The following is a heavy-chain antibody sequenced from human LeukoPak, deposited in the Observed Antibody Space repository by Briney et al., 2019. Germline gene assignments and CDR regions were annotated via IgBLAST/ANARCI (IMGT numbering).Heavy chain of an antibody. CDR3: ARAAMVDYDILTGYYGY. Sequence: ASVKVSCKASGYTFTGYYMHWVRQAPGQGLEWMGWINPNSGGTNYAQKFQGRVTMTRDTSISTAYMELSRLRSDDTAVYYCARAAMVDYDILTGYYGYWGQGTLVTVSS. D-gene: IGHD3-9*01. J-gene: IGHJ4*02. CDR1: GYTFTGYY. CDR2: INPNSGGT. V-gene: IGHV1-2*02.